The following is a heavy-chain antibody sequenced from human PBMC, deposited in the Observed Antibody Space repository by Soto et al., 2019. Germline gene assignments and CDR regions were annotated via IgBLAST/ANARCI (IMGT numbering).Heavy chain of an antibody. CDR3: ARDPPWLIAARPMDY. J-gene: IGHJ4*02. CDR2: ISAYNGNT. Sequence: SVKVSCKASVYTFTGSGSSWLRQASGQGLEWMGWISAYNGNTNYAQKLQGRVTMTTDTSTSTAYMELRSLRSDDTAVYYCARDPPWLIAARPMDYWGQGTLVTVSS. CDR1: VYTFTGSG. D-gene: IGHD6-6*01. V-gene: IGHV1-18*04.